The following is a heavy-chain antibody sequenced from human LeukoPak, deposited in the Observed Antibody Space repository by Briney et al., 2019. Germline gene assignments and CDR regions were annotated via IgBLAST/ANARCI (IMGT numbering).Heavy chain of an antibody. Sequence: PSETLSLTCTVSGGSISSYYWSWIRQPPGKGLEWIGYIYYSGSTNYNPSPKSRVTISVDTSKNQFSLKLSSVTAADTAVYYCARDRVVGAPYRAFDIWGQGTMVTVSS. CDR2: IYYSGST. V-gene: IGHV4-59*01. CDR3: ARDRVVGAPYRAFDI. D-gene: IGHD1-26*01. J-gene: IGHJ3*02. CDR1: GGSISSYY.